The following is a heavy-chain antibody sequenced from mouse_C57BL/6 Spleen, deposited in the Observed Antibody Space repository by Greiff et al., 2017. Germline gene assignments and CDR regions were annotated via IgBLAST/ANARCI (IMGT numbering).Heavy chain of an antibody. CDR1: GFSLTSYG. CDR3: ARNPIYDGYYYFDY. V-gene: IGHV2-2*01. Sequence: QVQLQQSGPGLVQPSQSLSITCTVSGFSLTSYGVHWVRQSPGQGLEWLGVIWSGGSTDYNAAFISRLSISKDNSTSQVFFKMHSLQADDTAIYYCARNPIYDGYYYFDYWGQGTTLTVSS. CDR2: IWSGGST. J-gene: IGHJ2*01. D-gene: IGHD2-3*01.